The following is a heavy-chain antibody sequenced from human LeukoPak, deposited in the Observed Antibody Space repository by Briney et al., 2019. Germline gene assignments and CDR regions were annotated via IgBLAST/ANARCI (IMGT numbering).Heavy chain of an antibody. CDR1: GLTFSSLW. CDR2: INQDGGTT. CDR3: TKDRQGPNQYHMDV. V-gene: IGHV3-7*01. J-gene: IGHJ6*03. Sequence: GGSLRLSCAASGLTFSSLWMSWVRQAPGRGPEWVANINQDGGTTYYVASVKGRFTISRDNAKNSLSLQMSSLRAEDTAVYYCTKDRQGPNQYHMDVWGKGTTVTVSS.